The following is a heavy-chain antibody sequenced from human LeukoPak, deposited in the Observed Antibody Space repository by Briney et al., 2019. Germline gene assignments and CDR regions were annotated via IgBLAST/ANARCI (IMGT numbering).Heavy chain of an antibody. V-gene: IGHV1-24*01. J-gene: IGHJ4*02. CDR2: FDPEDGET. Sequence: ASVKVSCKVSGYTLTELSMHWVRQAPGKGLEWMGGFDPEDGETIYAQKFQGRVTMTEDTSTDTAYVELSSLRSEDTAVYYCATSVRFLEWSDYWGQGTLVTVSS. CDR3: ATSVRFLEWSDY. CDR1: GYTLTELS. D-gene: IGHD3-3*01.